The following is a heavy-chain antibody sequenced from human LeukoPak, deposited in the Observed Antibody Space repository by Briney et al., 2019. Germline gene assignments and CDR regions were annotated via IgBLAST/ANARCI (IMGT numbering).Heavy chain of an antibody. CDR2: IYHSGGT. V-gene: IGHV4-39*07. CDR3: ARAVDYYYYYMDV. D-gene: IGHD2-15*01. CDR1: GGSISSSSYY. Sequence: SETLSLTCTVSGGSISSSSYYWGWIRQPPGKGLEWIGYIYHSGGTYYNPSLKSRVTISVDRSKNQFSLKLSSVTAADTAVYYCARAVDYYYYYMDVWGKGTTVTVSS. J-gene: IGHJ6*03.